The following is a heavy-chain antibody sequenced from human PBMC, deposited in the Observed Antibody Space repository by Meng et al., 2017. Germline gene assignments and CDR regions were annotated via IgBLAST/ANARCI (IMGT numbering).Heavy chain of an antibody. CDR3: ASLRGIAAAEYYFDY. CDR1: GGTFSSYA. CDR2: IIPIFGTA. V-gene: IGHV1-69*06. J-gene: IGHJ4*02. D-gene: IGHD6-13*01. Sequence: SVKVSCKASGGTFSSYAISWVRQAPGQGLEWMGGIIPIFGTANYAQKFQGRVTITAEKSTSTAYMELSSLRSEDTAVYDCASLRGIAAAEYYFDYWAQGTLAT.